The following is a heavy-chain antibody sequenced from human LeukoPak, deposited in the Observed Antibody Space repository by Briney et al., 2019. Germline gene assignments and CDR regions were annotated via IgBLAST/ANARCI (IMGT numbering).Heavy chain of an antibody. CDR2: MSYDGSNK. V-gene: IGHV3-30*03. J-gene: IGHJ4*02. CDR3: ASLLYDFDY. CDR1: GFTFSSHG. Sequence: GGSLRLSCAASGFTFSSHGMHWVRQAPGKGLEWVAVMSYDGSNKYYADSVKGRFTISRDNSKNTLYLQMNSLRAEDTAVYYCASLLYDFDYWGQGTLVTVSS. D-gene: IGHD5/OR15-5a*01.